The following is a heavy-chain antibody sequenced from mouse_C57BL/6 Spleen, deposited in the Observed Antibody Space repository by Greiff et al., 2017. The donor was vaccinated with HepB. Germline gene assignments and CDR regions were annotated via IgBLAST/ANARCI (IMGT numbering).Heavy chain of an antibody. CDR1: GYTFTSYW. V-gene: IGHV1-52*01. J-gene: IGHJ2*01. CDR2: IDPSDSET. Sequence: QVQLKQPGAELVRPGSSVKLSCKASGYTFTSYWMHWVKQRPIQGLEWIGNIDPSDSETHYNQKFKDKATLTVDKSSSTAYMQLSSLTSEDSAVYYCARYYSNYDFDYWGQGTTLTVSS. D-gene: IGHD2-5*01. CDR3: ARYYSNYDFDY.